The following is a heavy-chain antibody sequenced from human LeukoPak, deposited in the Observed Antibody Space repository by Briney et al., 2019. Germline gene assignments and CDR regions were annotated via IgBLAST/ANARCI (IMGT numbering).Heavy chain of an antibody. CDR2: IKQDGGEK. V-gene: IGHV3-7*01. CDR3: ARDGGDFWSGNYYMDV. Sequence: GGSLRLSCAASRFTFSNYYMSWVRQAPGKGLEWVANIKQDGGEKYCVDSLKGRFTISRDNAKNSLYLQMNSLRAEDTAVYYCARDGGDFWSGNYYMDVWGKGTTVTVSS. D-gene: IGHD3-3*01. J-gene: IGHJ6*03. CDR1: RFTFSNYY.